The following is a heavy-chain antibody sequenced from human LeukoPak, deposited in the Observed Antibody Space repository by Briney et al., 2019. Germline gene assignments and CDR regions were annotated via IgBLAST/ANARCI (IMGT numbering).Heavy chain of an antibody. CDR2: IYPGDSDN. D-gene: IGHD3-3*01. CDR3: ARHGNYDFWSGYYVDY. V-gene: IGHV5-51*01. J-gene: IGHJ4*02. Sequence: TSGESLKISCMGTGYSFTSYWIGWVRQMPGKGLEWMGIIYPGDSDNRYSPSFHGQATISADKSISTAYLQSSSLKASDTAMYYCARHGNYDFWSGYYVDYWGQGTLVTVSS. CDR1: GYSFTSYW.